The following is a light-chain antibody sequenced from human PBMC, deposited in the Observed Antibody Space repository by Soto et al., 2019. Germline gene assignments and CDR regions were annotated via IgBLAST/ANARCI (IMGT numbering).Light chain of an antibody. J-gene: IGKJ1*01. Sequence: DIQMTQSPSSLSASVGDRVTITCRTSQSITTYLNWYQQKPGKAPPLLIFAASNLLGGVPSRFRGSGSGTEFTLTISSLQPEDVATYFCQQSYSNPWTFGQGTRVEIK. CDR3: QQSYSNPWT. V-gene: IGKV1-39*01. CDR1: QSITTY. CDR2: AAS.